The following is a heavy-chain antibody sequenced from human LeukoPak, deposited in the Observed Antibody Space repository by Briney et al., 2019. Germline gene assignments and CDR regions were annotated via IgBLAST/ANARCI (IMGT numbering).Heavy chain of an antibody. J-gene: IGHJ4*02. D-gene: IGHD3-10*01. V-gene: IGHV3-15*01. CDR1: GFTFSNAW. CDR2: IKSKTDGGTT. CDR3: TTEKGFGDFHDY. Sequence: GGSLRLSCAASGFTFSNAWMSWVRQAPGKGLEWVGRIKSKTDGGTTDYAAPVKGRFTISRYDSKNTLYLQMNSPKTEDTAVYYCTTEKGFGDFHDYWGQGTLVTVSS.